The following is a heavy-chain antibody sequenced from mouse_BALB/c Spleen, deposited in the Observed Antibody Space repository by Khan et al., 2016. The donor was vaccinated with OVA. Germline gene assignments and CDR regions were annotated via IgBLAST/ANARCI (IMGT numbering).Heavy chain of an antibody. CDR2: IDPENGKT. Sequence: VQLQQSGAELVRPGALVKLSCKASGFNIKDYYIHWVTQRPEQGLEWIGWIDPENGKTIYDPKFQGKASITTDTSSNTAYLQLSSLTSEDTAVYYCARSGYVAWFGYWGQGTLVTVSA. J-gene: IGHJ3*01. CDR3: ARSGYVAWFGY. V-gene: IGHV14-1*02. CDR1: GFNIKDYY.